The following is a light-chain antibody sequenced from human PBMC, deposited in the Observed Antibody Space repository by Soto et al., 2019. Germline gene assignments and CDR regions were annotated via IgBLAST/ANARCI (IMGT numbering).Light chain of an antibody. J-gene: IGLJ2*01. CDR1: SSNIGSNS. CDR2: TNN. CDR3: SAWDDSLNGVV. Sequence: QAVVTQPPSASGTPGQRVTISCSGSSSNIGSNSVNWYQQLPGTAPKLLIYTNNQRPSGVPDRFSGSKSGTSASLAISELQSEDGADYHCSAWDDSLNGVVFGGGTKLTVL. V-gene: IGLV1-44*01.